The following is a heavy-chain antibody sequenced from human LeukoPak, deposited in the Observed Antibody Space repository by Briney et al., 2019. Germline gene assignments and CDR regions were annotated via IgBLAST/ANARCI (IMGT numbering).Heavy chain of an antibody. J-gene: IGHJ4*02. Sequence: ASVKVSFKASGYTFTSYYMHWVRQAPGQGLEWMGIINPSGGSTSYAQKFQGRGTMTRDMSTSTVYMELSSLRSEDTAVYYCARGVEMATISPGYWGQGTLVTVSS. CDR3: ARGVEMATISPGY. V-gene: IGHV1-46*01. CDR1: GYTFTSYY. D-gene: IGHD5-24*01. CDR2: INPSGGST.